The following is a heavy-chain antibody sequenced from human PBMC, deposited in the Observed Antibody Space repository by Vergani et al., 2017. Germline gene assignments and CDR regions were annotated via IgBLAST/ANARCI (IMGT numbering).Heavy chain of an antibody. J-gene: IGHJ4*02. V-gene: IGHV3-30*03. D-gene: IGHD3-10*01. CDR1: GFTFSSYG. CDR3: ARVPSGDGSDDY. Sequence: QVQLVESGGGVVQPGRSLRLSCAASGFTFSSYGMHWVRQAPGKGLEWVAVISYDGSNKYYADSVKGRFTISRDNSKNTLYLQMNSLRAEDTAVYYCARVPSGDGSDDYWGQGTLVTVSS. CDR2: ISYDGSNK.